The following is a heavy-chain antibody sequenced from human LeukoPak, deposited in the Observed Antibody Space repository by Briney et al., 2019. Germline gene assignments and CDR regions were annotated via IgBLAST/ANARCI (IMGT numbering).Heavy chain of an antibody. Sequence: PGGSLRLSCAASGFTFSSYELNWVRQAPGEGLESVSYISSSGSTIYYADSVKGRFTISRDNAKNSLYLQMNSLRAEDTAVYYCARVPAGVIGMKDAFDIWGQGTMVTVSS. J-gene: IGHJ3*02. CDR2: ISSSGSTI. V-gene: IGHV3-48*03. CDR3: ARVPAGVIGMKDAFDI. CDR1: GFTFSSYE. D-gene: IGHD3-16*02.